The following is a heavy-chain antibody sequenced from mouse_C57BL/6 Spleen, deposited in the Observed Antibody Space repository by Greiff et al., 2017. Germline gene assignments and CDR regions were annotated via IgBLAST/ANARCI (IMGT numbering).Heavy chain of an antibody. CDR1: GYTFTDYE. CDR3: TRGGGNYWYCDV. Sequence: VQLQQSGAELVRPGASVTLSCKASGYTFTDYEMHWVKQTPVHGLEWIGAIDPETGGPAYNQKFKGKAILTADKSSSTAYMELRSLTSEASAVYYCTRGGGNYWYCDVWGTGTTVTVSS. D-gene: IGHD2-1*01. J-gene: IGHJ1*03. CDR2: IDPETGGP. V-gene: IGHV1-15*01.